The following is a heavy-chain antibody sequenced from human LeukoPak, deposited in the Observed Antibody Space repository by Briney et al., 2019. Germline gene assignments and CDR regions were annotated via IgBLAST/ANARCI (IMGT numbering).Heavy chain of an antibody. CDR1: GYTFTSYG. J-gene: IGHJ4*02. Sequence: ASVKVSCKASGYTFTSYGISWVRQAPGQGLEWTGWISAYNGNTNYAQKLQGRVTMTTDTSTSTAYMELRSLRSDDTAVYYCARGSSIFGVQNSFDYWGQGTLVTVSS. CDR2: ISAYNGNT. V-gene: IGHV1-18*01. CDR3: ARGSSIFGVQNSFDY. D-gene: IGHD3-3*01.